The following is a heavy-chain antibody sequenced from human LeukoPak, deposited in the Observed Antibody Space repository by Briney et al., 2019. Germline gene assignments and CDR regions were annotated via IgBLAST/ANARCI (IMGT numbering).Heavy chain of an antibody. J-gene: IGHJ5*02. CDR1: GYTFTGYY. CDR3: ARNRGIAAARSWFDP. CDR2: INPNSGGT. V-gene: IGHV1-2*02. Sequence: ASVKVSCKASGYTFTGYYMHWVRQAPGQGLEWMGWINPNSGGTNYAQEFQGRVTMTRDTSISTAYMELSRLRSDDTAVYYCARNRGIAAARSWFDPWGQGTLVTVSS. D-gene: IGHD6-13*01.